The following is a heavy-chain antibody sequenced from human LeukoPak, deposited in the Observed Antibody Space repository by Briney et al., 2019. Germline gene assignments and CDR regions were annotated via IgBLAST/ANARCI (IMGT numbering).Heavy chain of an antibody. V-gene: IGHV3-21*03. CDR3: ARDYYDSSGSSWFDP. Sequence: GGSLRLSCAASGFTFSSYAMSWVRQAPGKGLEWVSSISSGSSFMYYADSVKGRFTISRDNAKNSLYLQMNSLRAKDTALYYCARDYYDSSGSSWFDPWGQGTLVTVSS. CDR2: ISSGSSFM. CDR1: GFTFSSYA. D-gene: IGHD3-22*01. J-gene: IGHJ5*02.